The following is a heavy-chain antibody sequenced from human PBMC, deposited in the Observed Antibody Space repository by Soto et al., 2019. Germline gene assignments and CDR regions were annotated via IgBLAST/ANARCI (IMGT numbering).Heavy chain of an antibody. CDR2: INPILSMS. Sequence: QVQLVQSGAEVKKPGSSVRVSCKASGDTFTFNSMNWVRQAPGLGLEWMGRINPILSMSNYAQRFQGRVTMTADKSTSTAYMELSSLRSEDTAMYYCASSYGSGYRAFDYWGQGALVTVSS. J-gene: IGHJ4*02. CDR1: GDTFTFNS. D-gene: IGHD3-10*01. CDR3: ASSYGSGYRAFDY. V-gene: IGHV1-69*02.